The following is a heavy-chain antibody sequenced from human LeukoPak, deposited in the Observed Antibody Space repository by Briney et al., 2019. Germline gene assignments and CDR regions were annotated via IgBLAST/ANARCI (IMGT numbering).Heavy chain of an antibody. CDR3: AKDASRILRYFDWLLDY. J-gene: IGHJ4*02. CDR2: ISGSGGST. CDR1: GFTFSSYG. Sequence: GGSLRLSCAASGFTFSSYGMSWVRQAPGKGLEWVSAISGSGGSTYYADSVKVRFTISRDNSKNTLYLQMNSLRAEDTAVYYCAKDASRILRYFDWLLDYWGQGTLVTVSS. V-gene: IGHV3-23*01. D-gene: IGHD3-9*01.